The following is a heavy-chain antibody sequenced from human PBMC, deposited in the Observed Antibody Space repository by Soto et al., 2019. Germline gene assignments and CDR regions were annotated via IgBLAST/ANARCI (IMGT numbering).Heavy chain of an antibody. CDR1: GFTFSSYA. CDR3: AKGPPLHSSGYYYFDY. D-gene: IGHD3-22*01. V-gene: IGHV3-23*01. CDR2: ISGSGGST. Sequence: GGSLRLSCAASGFTFSSYAMSWVHQAPGKGLEWVSAISGSGGSTYYADSVKGRFTISRDNSKNTLYLQMNSLRAEDTAVYYCAKGPPLHSSGYYYFDYWGQGTLVTISS. J-gene: IGHJ4*02.